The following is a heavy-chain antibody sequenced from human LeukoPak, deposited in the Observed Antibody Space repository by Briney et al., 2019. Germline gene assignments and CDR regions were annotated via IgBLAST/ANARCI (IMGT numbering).Heavy chain of an antibody. Sequence: SETLSLTCTVSGGSISSYCWSWIRQPAGKGLEWIGRIYTSGSTNYNPSLKSRVTMSVDTSKNQFSLKLSSVTAADTAVYYCARSSGPRWFYASDYYYMDVWGKGATVTISS. D-gene: IGHD2/OR15-2a*01. CDR1: GGSISSYC. J-gene: IGHJ6*03. CDR3: ARSSGPRWFYASDYYYMDV. CDR2: IYTSGST. V-gene: IGHV4-4*07.